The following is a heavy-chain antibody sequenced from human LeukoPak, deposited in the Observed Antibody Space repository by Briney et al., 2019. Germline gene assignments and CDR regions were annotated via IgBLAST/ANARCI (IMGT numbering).Heavy chain of an antibody. CDR3: AKDWGNWGYGYYFDH. CDR2: ASYDGSNK. J-gene: IGHJ4*02. Sequence: GGSLRLSCAASGFTFSTYGMHWVRQAPGKWLEWVAVASYDGSNKYYADSVKGRFTISRDNPKNTLYLQMNSLRAEDTAVYYCAKDWGNWGYGYYFDHWGQGTLVTVSS. CDR1: GFTFSTYG. D-gene: IGHD7-27*01. V-gene: IGHV3-30*18.